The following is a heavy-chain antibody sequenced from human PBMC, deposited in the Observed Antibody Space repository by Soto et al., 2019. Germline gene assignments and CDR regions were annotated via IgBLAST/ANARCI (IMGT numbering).Heavy chain of an antibody. V-gene: IGHV4-31*02. CDR2: IYYSGST. D-gene: IGHD3-10*01. Sequence: WTWIRQHPEKGLEWIGYIYYSGSTYYNPSLESRITISADTSKNQFSLKLSSVTAADTAVYFCARIGSRGNGFDYWGQGTLVTVSS. CDR3: ARIGSRGNGFDY. J-gene: IGHJ4*02.